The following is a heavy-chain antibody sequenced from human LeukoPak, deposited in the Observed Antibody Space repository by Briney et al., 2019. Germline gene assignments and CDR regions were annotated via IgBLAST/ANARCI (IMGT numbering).Heavy chain of an antibody. CDR3: ARSQTYYYDSSGYGAFDI. J-gene: IGHJ3*02. Sequence: SETLSLTCTVSGGSISSYYWSWIRQPPGKGLEWIGYIYYSGSTNYNPSPKSRVTISVDTSKNQFSLKLSSVTAADTAVYYCARSQTYYYDSSGYGAFDIWGQGTMVTVSS. CDR1: GGSISSYY. V-gene: IGHV4-59*01. CDR2: IYYSGST. D-gene: IGHD3-22*01.